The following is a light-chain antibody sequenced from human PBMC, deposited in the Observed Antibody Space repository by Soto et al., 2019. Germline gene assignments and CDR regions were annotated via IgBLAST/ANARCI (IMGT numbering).Light chain of an antibody. CDR2: QDR. CDR3: QAWDSSTVV. CDR1: QLGDKY. Sequence: SYELTQPPSVSVSPGQTASITCSGDQLGDKYACWYQQRPGQSPVLVIYQDRKRPSGIPERFSGSNSGNTATLTISGTQAMDEADYYCQAWDSSTVVFGGGTKVAVL. V-gene: IGLV3-1*01. J-gene: IGLJ2*01.